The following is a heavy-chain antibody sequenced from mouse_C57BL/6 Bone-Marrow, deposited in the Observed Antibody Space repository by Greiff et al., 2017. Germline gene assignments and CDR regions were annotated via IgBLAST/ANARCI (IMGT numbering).Heavy chain of an antibody. Sequence: EVQLQQSGAELVRPGASVKLSCTASGFNIKDDYMHWVKQRPEQGLEWIGWIDPENGDTEYASKFQGKATITADTSSNTAYLQLSSLTSEDTAVYYCTRDYDYDGLFAYWGQGTLVTVSA. J-gene: IGHJ3*01. D-gene: IGHD2-4*01. V-gene: IGHV14-4*01. CDR1: GFNIKDDY. CDR2: IDPENGDT. CDR3: TRDYDYDGLFAY.